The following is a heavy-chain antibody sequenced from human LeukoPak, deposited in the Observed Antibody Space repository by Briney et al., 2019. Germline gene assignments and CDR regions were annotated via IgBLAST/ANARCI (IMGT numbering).Heavy chain of an antibody. V-gene: IGHV4-59*12. CDR3: AKSYSNYPPYFDY. J-gene: IGHJ4*02. CDR1: GGSISSYY. D-gene: IGHD4-11*01. CDR2: IYYSGST. Sequence: SETLSLTCTVSGGSISSYYWSWIRQPPGKGLEWIGYIYYSGSTNYNPSLKSRVTISVDTSKNQFSLQLSSVTAADTAVYYCAKSYSNYPPYFDYWGQGTLVTVSS.